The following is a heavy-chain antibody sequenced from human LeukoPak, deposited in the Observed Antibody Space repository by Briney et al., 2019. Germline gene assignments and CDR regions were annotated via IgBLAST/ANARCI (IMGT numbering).Heavy chain of an antibody. Sequence: PSETLSLTCTVSGGSISSTSYYWGWIRQPPGKGLEWIGSFYYTGDTYYNPSLKSRVTISVDTSKNQFSLKLSSVTAADTAVYYCARLMTAPPSGAFDIWGQGTMVTVSS. V-gene: IGHV4-39*01. J-gene: IGHJ3*02. CDR2: FYYTGDT. CDR1: GGSISSTSYY. D-gene: IGHD2-21*02. CDR3: ARLMTAPPSGAFDI.